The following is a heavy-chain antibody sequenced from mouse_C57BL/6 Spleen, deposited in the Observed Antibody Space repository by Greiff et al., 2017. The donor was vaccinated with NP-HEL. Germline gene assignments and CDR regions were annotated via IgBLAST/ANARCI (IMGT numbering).Heavy chain of an antibody. CDR2: IDPSASYT. CDR3: ARGAYSKGYAMDY. V-gene: IGHV1-50*01. CDR1: GYTFTSYW. Sequence: VQLQQPGAELVKPGASVKLSCKASGYTFTSYWMQWVKQRPGQGLEWIGEIDPSASYTNYNQKFKGKATLTVDTSSSTAYMQLSSLTSEDSAVYYCARGAYSKGYAMDYWGQGTSVTVSS. J-gene: IGHJ4*01. D-gene: IGHD2-5*01.